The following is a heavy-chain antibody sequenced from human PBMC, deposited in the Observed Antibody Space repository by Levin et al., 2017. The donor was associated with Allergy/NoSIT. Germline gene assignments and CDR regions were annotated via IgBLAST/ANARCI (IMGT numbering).Heavy chain of an antibody. CDR3: ARVRGGNHFDY. D-gene: IGHD4-23*01. Sequence: SETLSLTCTVSGGSISSYYWSWIRQPPGKGLEWIGYIYYSGSTNYNPSLKSRVTISVDTSKNQFSLKLSSVTAADTAVYYCARVRGGNHFDYWGQGTLVTVSS. CDR2: IYYSGST. CDR1: GGSISSYY. V-gene: IGHV4-59*01. J-gene: IGHJ4*02.